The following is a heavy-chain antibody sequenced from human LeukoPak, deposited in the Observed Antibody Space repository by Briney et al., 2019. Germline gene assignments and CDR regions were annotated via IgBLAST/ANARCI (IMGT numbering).Heavy chain of an antibody. CDR3: ARFGSVSGSPVAFDI. CDR1: GFTFSNYW. Sequence: PGGSLRLSCAASGFTFSNYWMSWVRQAPGKGLEWVANIEQDGSEKYYVDSVKGRFTISRDNAKNSLYLQMNSLRAEDTAVYHCARFGSVSGSPVAFDIWPQGTRVTVSS. D-gene: IGHD3-10*01. V-gene: IGHV3-7*01. J-gene: IGHJ3*02. CDR2: IEQDGSEK.